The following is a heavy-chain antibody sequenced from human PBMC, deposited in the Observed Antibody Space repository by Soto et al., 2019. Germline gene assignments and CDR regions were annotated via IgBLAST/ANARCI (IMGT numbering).Heavy chain of an antibody. V-gene: IGHV1-8*01. D-gene: IGHD1-20*01. J-gene: IGHJ5*02. CDR2: MNPNRGNT. Sequence: QVQLVQSGAEVKKPGASVKVSCKASGYTFTSYDINWVRQATGQGLEWIGWMNPNRGNTGYAQKFQGRVTMTRNTSISTAYMALRSLRAEDTAVYYCAREVSGWFDPWRQGTLVTVSS. CDR3: AREVSGWFDP. CDR1: GYTFTSYD.